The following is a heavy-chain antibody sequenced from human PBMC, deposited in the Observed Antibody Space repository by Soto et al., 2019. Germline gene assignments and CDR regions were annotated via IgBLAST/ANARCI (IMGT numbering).Heavy chain of an antibody. J-gene: IGHJ4*02. CDR2: ISGSGGST. Sequence: PGGSLRLSCAASGFTFSSYVMSWVRQAPGKGLEWVSVISGSGGSTYYADSVKGRFTISRDNSKNTLHLQMNSLRAEDTAVYYCAESYYYDSSTYYFFDYWGQGTLVTVSS. CDR3: AESYYYDSSTYYFFDY. D-gene: IGHD3-22*01. CDR1: GFTFSSYV. V-gene: IGHV3-23*01.